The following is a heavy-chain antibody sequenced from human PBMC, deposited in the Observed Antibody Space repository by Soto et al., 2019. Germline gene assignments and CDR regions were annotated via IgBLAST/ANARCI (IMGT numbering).Heavy chain of an antibody. CDR2: IYYSGST. J-gene: IGHJ4*02. CDR1: GGSISSGGYY. V-gene: IGHV4-31*03. D-gene: IGHD3-22*01. Sequence: QVQLQESGPGLVKPSQTLSLTCTVSGGSISSGGYYWSWIRQHPGKGLEWIGYIYYSGSTYYNPSLKSRVTISVDTSKNLFSLKLSSVTAADTAVYYCARDQRNYDSSGYYHRVGFDYWGQGTLVTVSS. CDR3: ARDQRNYDSSGYYHRVGFDY.